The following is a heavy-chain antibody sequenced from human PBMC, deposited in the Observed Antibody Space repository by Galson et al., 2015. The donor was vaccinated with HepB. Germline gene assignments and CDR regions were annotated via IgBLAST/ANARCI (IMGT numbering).Heavy chain of an antibody. CDR2: ISAYNGNT. CDR1: GYTFTSYG. D-gene: IGHD3-16*01. Sequence: SVKVSCKASGYTFTSYGISWVRQAPGQGLEWMGWISAYNGNTNYAQKLQGRVTMTTDTSTSTAYMELRSLRSDDTAVYYCARDHTYYDYVWGSWIRNYYYYYGMDVWGQGTTVTVSS. CDR3: ARDHTYYDYVWGSWIRNYYYYYGMDV. J-gene: IGHJ6*02. V-gene: IGHV1-18*04.